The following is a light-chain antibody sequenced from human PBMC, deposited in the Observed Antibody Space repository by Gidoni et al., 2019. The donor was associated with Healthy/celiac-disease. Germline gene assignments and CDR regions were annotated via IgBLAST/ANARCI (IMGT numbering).Light chain of an antibody. CDR3: QQYNSYPMYT. CDR2: KAS. CDR1: QSISSW. Sequence: DIQITHSPSTLSASVGDRVTITCRASQSISSWLAWYQQKPGKAPKLLIYKASSLESGVPARFSGSGSGTEFTLTISSLQPDDFATYYCQQYNSYPMYTFGQGTKLEIK. V-gene: IGKV1-5*03. J-gene: IGKJ2*01.